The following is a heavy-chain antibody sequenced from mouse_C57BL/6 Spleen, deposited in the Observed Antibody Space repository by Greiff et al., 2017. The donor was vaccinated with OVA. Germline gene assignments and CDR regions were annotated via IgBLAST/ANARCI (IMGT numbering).Heavy chain of an antibody. Sequence: VQLQQSGPELVKPGASVKISCKASGYTFTDYYMNWVKQSHGKSLEWIGDINPNNGGTSYNQKFKGKATLTVDKSSSTAYMELRSLTSEDSAVYYCARIDGYYDYAMDYWGQGTSVTVSS. V-gene: IGHV1-26*01. J-gene: IGHJ4*01. CDR3: ARIDGYYDYAMDY. CDR1: GYTFTDYY. CDR2: INPNNGGT. D-gene: IGHD2-3*01.